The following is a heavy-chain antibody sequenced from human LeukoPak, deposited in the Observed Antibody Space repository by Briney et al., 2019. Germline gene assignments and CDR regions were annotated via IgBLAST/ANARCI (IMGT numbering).Heavy chain of an antibody. CDR1: GFTFSSYG. CDR2: ISYDGSNK. Sequence: GGSLRLSCAASGFTFSSYGMHWVRQAPGKGLEWVAVISYDGSNKYYADSVKGRFTISRDNSKNTLYLQMNSLRAEDTAVYYCAKAPSYYYYYYMDVWGKGTTVTVSS. V-gene: IGHV3-30*18. CDR3: AKAPSYYYYYYMDV. J-gene: IGHJ6*03.